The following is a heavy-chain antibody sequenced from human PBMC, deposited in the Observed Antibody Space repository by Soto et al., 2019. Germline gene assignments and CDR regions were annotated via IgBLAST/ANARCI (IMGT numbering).Heavy chain of an antibody. CDR3: ARGDFWSGYYIPNWFDP. V-gene: IGHV4-39*01. CDR2: IYYSGST. CDR1: GGSISSSSYY. Sequence: SETLSLTCTVSGGSISSSSYYWGWIRQPPGKGLEWIGSIYYSGSTYYNPSLKSRVTISVDTSKNQFSLKLSSVTAADTAVYYCARGDFWSGYYIPNWFDPWGQGTLVTVSS. J-gene: IGHJ5*02. D-gene: IGHD3-3*01.